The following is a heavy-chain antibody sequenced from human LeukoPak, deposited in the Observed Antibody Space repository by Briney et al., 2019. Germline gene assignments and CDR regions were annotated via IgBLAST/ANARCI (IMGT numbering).Heavy chain of an antibody. CDR3: ARHQMRYSYGRLFDY. J-gene: IGHJ4*02. Sequence: SETLSLTCTVSGFSISSYDWIWLRQPPGKGLEWIGFIYYSGGTYYNPSLKSRVTISVDTSKNQFSLLQSSITATDTAEYFCARHQMRYSYGRLFDYWGQGTLVTVSS. CDR1: GFSISSYD. CDR2: IYYSGGT. D-gene: IGHD5-18*01. V-gene: IGHV4-59*08.